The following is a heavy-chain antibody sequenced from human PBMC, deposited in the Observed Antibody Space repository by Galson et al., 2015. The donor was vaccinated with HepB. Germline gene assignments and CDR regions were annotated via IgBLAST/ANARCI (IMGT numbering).Heavy chain of an antibody. CDR2: IKRDGSEK. J-gene: IGHJ4*02. CDR1: GFTLSNYW. Sequence: SLRLSCAASGFTLSNYWMSWVRQTPGKGLKWVANIKRDGSEKYYLDSVRGRFTISRDNAKNSLYLQMNSLRVEDTAVYYCARSPEDYWGQGTLVTVSS. V-gene: IGHV3-7*03. D-gene: IGHD1-14*01. CDR3: ARSPEDY.